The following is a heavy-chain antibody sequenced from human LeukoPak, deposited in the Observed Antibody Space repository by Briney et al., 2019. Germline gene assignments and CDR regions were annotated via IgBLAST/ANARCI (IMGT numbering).Heavy chain of an antibody. Sequence: PGGSLRLSCAASGFSISNFWMHWVRQAPGKGLVWVSRINSDGSSTTYADSVKGRFTISGDNAKNSLYLQMNSLRAEDTAVYYCVLSWSYDMGVWGQGTTVTVSS. CDR3: VLSWSYDMGV. D-gene: IGHD2-15*01. CDR2: INSDGSST. V-gene: IGHV3-74*01. J-gene: IGHJ6*02. CDR1: GFSISNFW.